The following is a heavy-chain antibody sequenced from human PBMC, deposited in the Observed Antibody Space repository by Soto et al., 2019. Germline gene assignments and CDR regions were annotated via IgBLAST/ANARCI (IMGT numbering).Heavy chain of an antibody. J-gene: IGHJ5*02. CDR3: AREYQLLFGNWFDP. D-gene: IGHD2-2*01. Sequence: GGSLRLSCAASGFTFSSYAMHWVRQAPGKGLEWVAVISYDGSNKYYADSVKGRFTISRDNSKNTLYLQMNSLRAEDTAVYYCAREYQLLFGNWFDPWGQGTLVTVSS. CDR2: ISYDGSNK. V-gene: IGHV3-30-3*01. CDR1: GFTFSSYA.